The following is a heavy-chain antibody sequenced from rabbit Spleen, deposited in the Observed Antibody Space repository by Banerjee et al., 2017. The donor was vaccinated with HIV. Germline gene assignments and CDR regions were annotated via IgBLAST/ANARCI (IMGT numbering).Heavy chain of an antibody. V-gene: IGHV1S40*01. CDR3: ARDLDGVIGWNFGW. Sequence: QSLEESGGDLVKPGASLTLTCTASGFSFSSSSYMCWVRQAPGKGLEWIGCIYAGSSGDTYYANWAKGRFTIFKTSSTTVTLQMTSLTAADTATYFCARDLDGVIGWNFGWWGPGTLVTVS. CDR2: IYAGSSGDT. CDR1: GFSFSSSSY. D-gene: IGHD4-1*01. J-gene: IGHJ6*01.